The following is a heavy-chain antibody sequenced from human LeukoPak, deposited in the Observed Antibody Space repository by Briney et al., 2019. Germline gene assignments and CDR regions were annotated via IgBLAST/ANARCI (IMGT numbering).Heavy chain of an antibody. D-gene: IGHD3-3*01. Sequence: SETLSLTCAVYGGSSSGYYWSWIRQPPGKGLEWIGEINHSGSTNYNPSLKSRVTISVDTSKNQFSLKLSSVTAADTAVYYCARGSTYYDFWSGYYSGPYSGYFDYWGQGTLVTVSS. CDR3: ARGSTYYDFWSGYYSGPYSGYFDY. CDR1: GGSSSGYY. V-gene: IGHV4-34*01. CDR2: INHSGST. J-gene: IGHJ4*02.